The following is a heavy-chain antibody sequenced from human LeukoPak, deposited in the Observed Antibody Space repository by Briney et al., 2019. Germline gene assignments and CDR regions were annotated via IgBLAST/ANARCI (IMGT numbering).Heavy chain of an antibody. Sequence: PGGSLRLSCEASGITVSTNYMSWVRQAPGKGLEWVSVIYSGGDTYYADSVKGRFTISGDSSKNTLYLQMNSLRAEDTAVYYCARDGCSSTSCYTDFDYWGQGTLVTVSS. CDR2: IYSGGDT. V-gene: IGHV3-66*01. D-gene: IGHD2-2*02. J-gene: IGHJ4*02. CDR3: ARDGCSSTSCYTDFDY. CDR1: GITVSTNY.